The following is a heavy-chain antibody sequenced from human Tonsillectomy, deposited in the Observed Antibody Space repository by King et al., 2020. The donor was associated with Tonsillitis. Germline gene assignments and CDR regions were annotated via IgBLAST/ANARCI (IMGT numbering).Heavy chain of an antibody. Sequence: VQLVESGGGLVKPGGSLRLSCAASGFSFSRYTMKWVRQAPGKGLEWVSSIGSSSSDIYYEDSVKGRFTISRDNAKNSLYLQMNSLRAEDTAVYYCAGAGLGSGSLYYYYAIDVWGQGTTVTVSS. CDR3: AGAGLGSGSLYYYYAIDV. D-gene: IGHD3-10*01. CDR2: IGSSSSDI. V-gene: IGHV3-21*01. J-gene: IGHJ6*02. CDR1: GFSFSRYT.